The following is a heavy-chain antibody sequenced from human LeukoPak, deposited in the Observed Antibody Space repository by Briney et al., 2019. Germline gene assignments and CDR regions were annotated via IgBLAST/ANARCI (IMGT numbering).Heavy chain of an antibody. CDR1: GFTFSSYG. Sequence: GGSLRLSCAASGFTFSSYGMHWVRQAPGKGLEWVSSISSSSSYIYYADSVKGRFTISRDNSKNTLYLQMNSLRAEDTAVYYCAKGYFDYSFDYWGQGTLVTVSS. V-gene: IGHV3-21*01. D-gene: IGHD3-9*01. CDR2: ISSSSSYI. CDR3: AKGYFDYSFDY. J-gene: IGHJ4*02.